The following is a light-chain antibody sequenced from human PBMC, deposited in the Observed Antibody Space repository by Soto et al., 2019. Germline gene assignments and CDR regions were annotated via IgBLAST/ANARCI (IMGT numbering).Light chain of an antibody. CDR2: DTS. V-gene: IGLV7-46*01. Sequence: QAVVTQEPSLTVSPGGTVTLTCDSSTGAVTSGHYPFWFQQKPGQAPRTLIFDTSNQHSWTPARFSGSLLGGKAALTLSGAQPEDEAEYYCLLSSRCSYWLFGGGTKLTVL. CDR3: LLSSRCSYWL. CDR1: TGAVTSGHY. J-gene: IGLJ3*02.